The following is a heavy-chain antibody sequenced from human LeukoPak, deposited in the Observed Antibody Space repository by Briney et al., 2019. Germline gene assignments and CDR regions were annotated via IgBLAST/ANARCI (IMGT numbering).Heavy chain of an antibody. CDR3: ARSDAVSSRTWLDP. Sequence: SETLSLTCTVSGGSISSSSYYWIWIRQPPGKGLEWIGSINYSGSTFYNPSLKSRVTISVDTSKNQFSLKLSSVTAADTTVYYCARSDAVSSRTWLDPWGQGTLVTVSS. J-gene: IGHJ5*02. CDR2: INYSGST. CDR1: GGSISSSSYY. V-gene: IGHV4-39*01.